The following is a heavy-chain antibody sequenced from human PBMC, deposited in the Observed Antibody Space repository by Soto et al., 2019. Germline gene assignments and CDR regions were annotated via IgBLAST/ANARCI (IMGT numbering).Heavy chain of an antibody. D-gene: IGHD3-10*01. CDR1: GGPTSGYS. Sequence: SETLSLTCNVSGGPTSGYSWSWVRQPPGKGLEWIGNFYDDGRTMSNPSLKSRVTISLDMSTNVFSLRLTSVTAADTSVYRCARGGSMLRGRNFFDSWGQGILVTVSS. V-gene: IGHV4-59*01. J-gene: IGHJ4*02. CDR2: FYDDGRT. CDR3: ARGGSMLRGRNFFDS.